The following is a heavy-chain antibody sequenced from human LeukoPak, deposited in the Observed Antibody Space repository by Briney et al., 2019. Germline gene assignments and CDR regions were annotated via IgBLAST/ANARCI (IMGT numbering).Heavy chain of an antibody. Sequence: GASVKVSCKASGGTFSSYAITWVRPAPGQGLERMGGIIPIFGTANYAQKFQGRVTITADESTSTAYMELSSLRSEDTAVYYCASTQDTFGGAIVAWFDTWGQGTLVTVSS. CDR1: GGTFSSYA. J-gene: IGHJ5*02. CDR2: IIPIFGTA. V-gene: IGHV1-69*13. D-gene: IGHD3-16*02. CDR3: ASTQDTFGGAIVAWFDT.